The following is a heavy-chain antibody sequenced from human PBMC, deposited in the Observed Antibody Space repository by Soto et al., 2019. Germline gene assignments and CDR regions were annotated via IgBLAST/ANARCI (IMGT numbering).Heavy chain of an antibody. CDR3: AKDRTPMVTANSNFDY. D-gene: IGHD5-18*01. Sequence: EVQLVESGGGLVQPGRSLRLSCAASRFTFDDYAMHWVRQAPEKGLEWVSGISWNSGSIDYADSVKGRFTISSDNAKNSLYLQMNSLRAEDTALYYCAKDRTPMVTANSNFDYWGQGTLVTVSS. CDR2: ISWNSGSI. CDR1: RFTFDDYA. J-gene: IGHJ4*02. V-gene: IGHV3-9*01.